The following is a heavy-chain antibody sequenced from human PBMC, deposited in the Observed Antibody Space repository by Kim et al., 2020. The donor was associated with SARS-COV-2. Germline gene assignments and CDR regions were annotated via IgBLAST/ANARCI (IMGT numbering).Heavy chain of an antibody. V-gene: IGHV1-2*06. Sequence: ASVKVSCKTSGFSLTDYHIHWVRQAPGEGLEWMGRINPNSGGTEYAQRFQGRVTLTLDTSIRTAYMEVSSLKSDDTAVYFCVSGYDSYYLDYWGQGTLVTVSS. D-gene: IGHD5-12*01. CDR2: INPNSGGT. J-gene: IGHJ4*02. CDR1: GFSLTDYH. CDR3: VSGYDSYYLDY.